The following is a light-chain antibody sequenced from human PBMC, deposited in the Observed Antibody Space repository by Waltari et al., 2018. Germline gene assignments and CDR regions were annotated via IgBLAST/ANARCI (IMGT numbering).Light chain of an antibody. CDR2: EGS. CDR3: FSYAGRASGV. J-gene: IGLJ2*01. CDR1: SSDVGKYNL. Sequence: QSALTQPASVSGSPGQSITISCTGTSSDVGKYNLVSWYQQHPGQAPKLMIYEGSKRPSGVSDRFSGSKSGNTASLTISGLQAEDEADYYCFSYAGRASGVFGGGTKLTVL. V-gene: IGLV2-23*01.